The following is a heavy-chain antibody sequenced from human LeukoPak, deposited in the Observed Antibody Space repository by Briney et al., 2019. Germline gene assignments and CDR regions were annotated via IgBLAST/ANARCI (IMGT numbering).Heavy chain of an antibody. CDR1: GYTFTSYD. Sequence: GASVKVSCKASGYTFTSYDINWVRQAPGKGLEWMGGFDPEDGETIYAQKFQGRVTMTEDTSTDTAYMELSSLRSEDTAVYYCATGVVIEDYYFDYWGQGTLVTVSS. D-gene: IGHD3-3*01. CDR3: ATGVVIEDYYFDY. CDR2: FDPEDGET. J-gene: IGHJ4*02. V-gene: IGHV1-24*01.